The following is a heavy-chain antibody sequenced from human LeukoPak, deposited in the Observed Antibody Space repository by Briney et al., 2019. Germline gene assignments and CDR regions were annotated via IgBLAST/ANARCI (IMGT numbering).Heavy chain of an antibody. V-gene: IGHV1-18*01. CDR3: AREICSSTSCYNWFDP. CDR1: GYTFTSYG. Sequence: ASVKVSCKASGYTFTSYGISWVRQAPGQGLEWMGWISAYNGNTNYAQKLQGRVTMTTDTSTSTAYMELRSLRSDDTAVYYCAREICSSTSCYNWFDPWGQGTLVTVSS. J-gene: IGHJ5*02. CDR2: ISAYNGNT. D-gene: IGHD2-2*01.